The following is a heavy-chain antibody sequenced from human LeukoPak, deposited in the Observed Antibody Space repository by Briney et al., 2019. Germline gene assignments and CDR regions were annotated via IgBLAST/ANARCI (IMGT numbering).Heavy chain of an antibody. CDR1: GFTFSSYA. V-gene: IGHV3-30-3*01. D-gene: IGHD1-26*01. J-gene: IGHJ3*02. CDR3: ARMGEWEPYDAFDI. CDR2: ISYDGSNK. Sequence: GRSLRLSCAASGFTFSSYAMHWVRQAPGKGLEWVAVISYDGSNKYYADSVKGRFTISRDNSKNALYLQMNSLRAEDTAVYYCARMGEWEPYDAFDIWGQGTMVTVSS.